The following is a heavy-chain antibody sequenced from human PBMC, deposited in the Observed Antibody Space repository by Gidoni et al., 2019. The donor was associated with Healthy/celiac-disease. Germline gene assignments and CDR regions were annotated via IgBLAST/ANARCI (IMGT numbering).Heavy chain of an antibody. CDR3: ARDLSGLFPLV. CDR2: IYTSGST. J-gene: IGHJ4*02. CDR1: GGSISSYS. Sequence: QVQLQESGPGLVKPSETLSLTCTVYGGSISSYSWRWVRQPAGKVLEWIWLIYTSGSTHYNPYRKSRVTMSLDTSKNQFYLKLSSVTAADTAVYYCARDLSGLFPLVGGQGTLVTVSS. D-gene: IGHD6-25*01. V-gene: IGHV4-4*07.